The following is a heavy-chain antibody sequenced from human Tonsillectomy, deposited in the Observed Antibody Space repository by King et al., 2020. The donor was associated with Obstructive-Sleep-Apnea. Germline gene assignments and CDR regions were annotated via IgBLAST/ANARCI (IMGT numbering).Heavy chain of an antibody. V-gene: IGHV3-64*01. CDR3: ARGQGYQLHPFLD. D-gene: IGHD2-2*01. CDR2: ISNNGGST. J-gene: IGHJ4*02. CDR1: GFTFSSYA. Sequence: VQLVESGGGLVQPGGSLRLSCAASGFTFSSYAMHWVRQAPGKGLEYASAISNNGGSTYYANSVKGRFTISRDNSKNTLYLQMGSLRAEDMAVYYCARGQGYQLHPFLDWGQGTLVTVSS.